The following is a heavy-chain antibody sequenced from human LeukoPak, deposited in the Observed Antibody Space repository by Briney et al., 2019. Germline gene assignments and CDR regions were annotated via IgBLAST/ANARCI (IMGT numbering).Heavy chain of an antibody. CDR3: ARRAPITDYFDY. J-gene: IGHJ4*02. Sequence: GASVKVSCKASGYSFTSYGITWVRQAPGQGLEWMGWISAYNANTNYAQKLQGRVTMTTDTSTSTAYMELRTLRSDDTAVYCCARRAPITDYFDYWGQGTLVTVSS. CDR2: ISAYNANT. D-gene: IGHD3-16*01. V-gene: IGHV1-18*01. CDR1: GYSFTSYG.